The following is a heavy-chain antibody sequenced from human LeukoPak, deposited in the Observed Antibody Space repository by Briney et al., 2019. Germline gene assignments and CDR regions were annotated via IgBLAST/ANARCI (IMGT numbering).Heavy chain of an antibody. J-gene: IGHJ5*02. Sequence: PSETLSLTCTVSGGSISSYYWSWIRQPPGKGLEWIGYIYYSGSTNYNPSLKSRVTISVDTSKNQFSLKLSSVTAAVTAVYYCARFGGYSVRLGWFDPWGQGTLVTVSS. CDR2: IYYSGST. D-gene: IGHD5/OR15-5a*01. V-gene: IGHV4-59*01. CDR1: GGSISSYY. CDR3: ARFGGYSVRLGWFDP.